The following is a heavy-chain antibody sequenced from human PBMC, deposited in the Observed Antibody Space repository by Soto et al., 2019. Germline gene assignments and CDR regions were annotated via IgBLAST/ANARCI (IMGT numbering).Heavy chain of an antibody. D-gene: IGHD1-26*01. V-gene: IGHV1-18*01. Sequence: ASVKGSCTSSGSTFTSYGIGWVRQAPGQGLEWMGWISAYNGNTNYAQKLQGRFTISRDTSNGIAYLQMNSLNIEDSAVYYCSGAESPDTAYFSLYWGQGTPVTVSS. CDR2: ISAYNGNT. CDR3: SGAESPDTAYFSLY. J-gene: IGHJ4*02. CDR1: GSTFTSYG.